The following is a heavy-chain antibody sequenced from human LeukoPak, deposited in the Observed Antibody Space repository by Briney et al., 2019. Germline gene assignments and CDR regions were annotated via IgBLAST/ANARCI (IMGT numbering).Heavy chain of an antibody. CDR1: GDSISSSFYY. CDR3: ASQSAAMSPSGYYYYMDV. V-gene: IGHV4-30-2*01. J-gene: IGHJ6*03. D-gene: IGHD2-2*01. CDR2: IYHSGST. Sequence: SETLSLTCTVSGDSISSSFYYWGWIRQPPGKGLEWIGYIYHSGSTYYNPSLKSRVTISVDRSKNQFSLKLSSVTAADTAVYYCASQSAAMSPSGYYYYMDVWGKGTTVTVSS.